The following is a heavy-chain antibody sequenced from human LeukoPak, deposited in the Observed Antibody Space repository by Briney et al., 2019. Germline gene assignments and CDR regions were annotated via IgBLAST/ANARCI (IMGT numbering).Heavy chain of an antibody. V-gene: IGHV1-18*04. CDR2: ISAYNGNT. CDR3: ARDSVVSSQGDLFDP. J-gene: IGHJ5*02. D-gene: IGHD2-15*01. CDR1: GYSFTAYY. Sequence: GASVKVSCKASGYSFTAYYMHWVRQAPGQGLEWMGWISAYNGNTNYAQKLQGRVTMTTDTSTSTAYMELRSLRSDDTAVYYCARDSVVSSQGDLFDPWGQGTLVTVSS.